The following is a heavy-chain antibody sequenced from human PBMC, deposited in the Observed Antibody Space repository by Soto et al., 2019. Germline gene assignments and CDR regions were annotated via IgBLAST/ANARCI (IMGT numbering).Heavy chain of an antibody. Sequence: SETLSLTCAVYGGSFSGYYWSWIRQPPGKGLEWIGEINHSGSTNYNPSLKSRVTISVDTSKNQFSLKLSSVTAADTAVYYCARTKLGICRNAFDIWGQGTMVTVSS. CDR2: INHSGST. V-gene: IGHV4-34*01. D-gene: IGHD7-27*01. CDR3: ARTKLGICRNAFDI. CDR1: GGSFSGYY. J-gene: IGHJ3*02.